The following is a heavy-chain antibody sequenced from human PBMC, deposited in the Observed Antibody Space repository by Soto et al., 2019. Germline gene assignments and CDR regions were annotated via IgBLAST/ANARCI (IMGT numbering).Heavy chain of an antibody. D-gene: IGHD2-15*01. J-gene: IGHJ4*02. CDR1: GGSISSFY. V-gene: IGHV4-59*01. CDR3: TRRQGSYLDQ. CDR2: ISYSGST. Sequence: QVQLQESGPGLVKPSETLSLNCTVSGGSISSFYWSWVRQPPGKGLEWIGYISYSGSTNYNPSLNSRVNISVDTSKKQFSLKLTSVTTADTAVYYCTRRQGSYLDQWGQGTLVTVSS.